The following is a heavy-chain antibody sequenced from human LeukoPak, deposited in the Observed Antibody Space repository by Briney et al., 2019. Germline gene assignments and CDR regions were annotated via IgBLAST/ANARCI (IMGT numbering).Heavy chain of an antibody. CDR2: LSGSGGST. D-gene: IGHD6-6*01. V-gene: IGHV3-23*01. CDR3: AKDRGIATRPVFDQ. Sequence: GGSLRLSCAASGFTFSSYAMNWVRQAPGQGLEWVSTLSGSGGSTNSADSVKGRFTISRANSKNALYLQMDSLTAEDTALYYCAKDRGIATRPVFDQWGQGTLVTVSS. CDR1: GFTFSSYA. J-gene: IGHJ4*02.